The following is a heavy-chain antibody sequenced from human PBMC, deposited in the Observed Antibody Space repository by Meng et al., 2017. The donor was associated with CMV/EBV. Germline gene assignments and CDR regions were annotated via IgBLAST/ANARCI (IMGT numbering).Heavy chain of an antibody. CDR3: AKSLNYYDSSGYSQPFDY. J-gene: IGHJ4*02. CDR1: GFTFSSYA. CDR2: IDSGGSST. Sequence: GESLKISCAASGFTFSSYAMSWVRQAPGKGLEWVSVIDSGGSSTYYADSVKGRFTISRDNSKNTLYLQMNSLRADDTAVYYCAKSLNYYDSSGYSQPFDYWGQGTLVTVSS. D-gene: IGHD3-22*01. V-gene: IGHV3-23*03.